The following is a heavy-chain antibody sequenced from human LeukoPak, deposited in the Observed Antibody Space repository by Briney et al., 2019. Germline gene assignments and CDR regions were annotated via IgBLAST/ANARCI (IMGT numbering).Heavy chain of an antibody. D-gene: IGHD5-12*01. CDR1: GGSISSGNYY. CDR2: IYISGGT. V-gene: IGHV4-61*02. Sequence: SETLSLTCTVSGGSISSGNYYWSWIRQPAGMGLEWIGRIYISGGTDYNTSLKSRLTISTDTSKNRFYLRLSSVTAADTAVYYCARVRRNSGNKYFDPWGQGTRVTVSS. J-gene: IGHJ5*02. CDR3: ARVRRNSGNKYFDP.